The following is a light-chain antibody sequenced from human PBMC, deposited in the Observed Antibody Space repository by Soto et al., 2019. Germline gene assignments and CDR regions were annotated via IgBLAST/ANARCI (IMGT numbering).Light chain of an antibody. Sequence: QSVLTQPPSVSGAPGQRVTISCTGSSSNIGANYDVHWYQHLPGTAPKLLISGNSNRPSGVPDRFSGSKSGTSASLAITGLQAEDEADYYCQSYDSSLSGYVVGTGTKVTVL. CDR1: SSNIGANYD. J-gene: IGLJ1*01. CDR3: QSYDSSLSGYV. V-gene: IGLV1-40*01. CDR2: GNS.